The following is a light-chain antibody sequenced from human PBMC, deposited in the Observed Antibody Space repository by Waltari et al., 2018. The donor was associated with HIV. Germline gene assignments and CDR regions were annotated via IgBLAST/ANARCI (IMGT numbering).Light chain of an antibody. Sequence: QSVLPQPPSASGPPGQRVTISCSGSSDNSGNNSVLWYQQLPGTAPKLLVYRNDQRPSGVPDRFSGSKSGTSASLAISGLRSEDEADYYCATWDDTLSGYVFGTGTKVTVL. CDR1: SDNSGNNS. V-gene: IGLV1-47*01. CDR2: RND. CDR3: ATWDDTLSGYV. J-gene: IGLJ1*01.